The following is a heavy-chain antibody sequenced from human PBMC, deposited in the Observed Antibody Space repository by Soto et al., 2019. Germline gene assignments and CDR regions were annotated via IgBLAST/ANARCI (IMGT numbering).Heavy chain of an antibody. D-gene: IGHD2-21*02. CDR3: AYSVRRDICRCGDCYYFDS. V-gene: IGHV2-5*02. Sequence: SGPTLVNPTQTLALTCTLSGFSLSTSGVGVGWIRQPPGKALEWLALIYWVADPRFSPSLKSRLTIIKDTPKNQVALIMTNMDPVATATYYCAYSVRRDICRCGDCYYFDSWSQGTPVTVSS. J-gene: IGHJ4*02. CDR1: GFSLSTSGVG. CDR2: IYWVADP.